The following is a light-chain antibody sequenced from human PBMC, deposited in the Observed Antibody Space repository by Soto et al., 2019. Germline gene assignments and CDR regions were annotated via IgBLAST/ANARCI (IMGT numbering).Light chain of an antibody. J-gene: IGKJ1*01. CDR1: QSISYW. CDR2: KAS. Sequence: DIQMTQSPSTLSASVGDRVTITCRASQSISYWLAWYQQKPGKAPNLLIYKASSLESGVPSSFSGSGSGTAFTLTSGSLQPDGFATYYCQQYNSYWTFGQGTKVEIK. V-gene: IGKV1-5*03. CDR3: QQYNSYWT.